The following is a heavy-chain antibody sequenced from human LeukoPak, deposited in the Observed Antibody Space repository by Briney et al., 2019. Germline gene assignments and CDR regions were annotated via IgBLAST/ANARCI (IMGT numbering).Heavy chain of an antibody. D-gene: IGHD2-2*01. CDR1: GFTFSSYA. J-gene: IGHJ3*02. CDR3: AVVVPAASDDAFDI. CDR2: ISYDGSNK. V-gene: IGHV3-30-3*01. Sequence: QPGRSLRLSCAASGFTFSSYAMHWVRQAPGKGLEWVAVISYDGSNKYYADSVKGRFTISRDNSKNTLYLQMNSLRAEDTAVYYCAVVVPAASDDAFDIWGQGTMVTVSS.